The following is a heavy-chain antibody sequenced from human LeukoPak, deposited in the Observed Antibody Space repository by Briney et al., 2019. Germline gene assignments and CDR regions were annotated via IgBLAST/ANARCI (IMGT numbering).Heavy chain of an antibody. V-gene: IGHV1-24*01. J-gene: IGHJ4*02. CDR2: FDPEDGET. CDR3: ATDRSLGGDFDY. D-gene: IGHD4-17*01. CDR1: GYTLTELS. Sequence: ASVNVSCKVSGYTLTELSMHWVRQAPGKGLEWMGGFDPEDGETIYAQKFQGRVTMTEDTSTDTAYMELSSLRSEDTAVYYCATDRSLGGDFDYWGQGTLVTVSS.